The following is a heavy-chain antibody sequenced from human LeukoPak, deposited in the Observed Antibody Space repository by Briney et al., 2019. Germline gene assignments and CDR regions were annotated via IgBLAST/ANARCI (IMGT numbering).Heavy chain of an antibody. CDR1: GFTFSSYG. V-gene: IGHV3-30*18. CDR2: ISYDGSNK. CDR3: AKVNWNDTTRFVY. D-gene: IGHD1-1*01. Sequence: PGRSLRLSCAASGFTFSSYGMHWVRQAPGKGLEWVAVISYDGSNKYYADSVKGRFTISRDNSKNTLYLQMNSLRAEDTAVYYCAKVNWNDTTRFVYWGQGTLVTVSS. J-gene: IGHJ4*02.